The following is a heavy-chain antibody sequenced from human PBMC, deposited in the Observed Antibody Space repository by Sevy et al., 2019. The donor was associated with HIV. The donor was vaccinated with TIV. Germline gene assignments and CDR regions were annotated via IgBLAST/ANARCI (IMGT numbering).Heavy chain of an antibody. CDR3: ARDERAAAGTGYFDY. CDR1: GFTFSSYA. J-gene: IGHJ4*02. D-gene: IGHD6-13*01. Sequence: GGSLRLSCAASGFTFSSYAMHWVRQAPGKGLEWVAVISYDGSNKYYADSVKGRFTISRDNSKNTLYLQMNSLRAGDTAVYYCARDERAAAGTGYFDYWGQGTLVTVSS. V-gene: IGHV3-30-3*01. CDR2: ISYDGSNK.